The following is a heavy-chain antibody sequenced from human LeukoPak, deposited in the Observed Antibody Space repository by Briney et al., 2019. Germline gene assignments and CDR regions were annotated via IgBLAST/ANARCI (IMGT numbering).Heavy chain of an antibody. J-gene: IGHJ4*02. CDR1: GYTLTDLS. CDR2: FDPEDGET. Sequence: GASVKVSCKVSGYTLTDLSMHWVRQAPGKGLEWMGGFDPEDGETIYAQKFQGRVTMTTDTSTSTAYMELRSLRSDDTAVYYCARDSIAAAAYFDYWGQGTLVTVSS. D-gene: IGHD6-13*01. V-gene: IGHV1-24*01. CDR3: ARDSIAAAAYFDY.